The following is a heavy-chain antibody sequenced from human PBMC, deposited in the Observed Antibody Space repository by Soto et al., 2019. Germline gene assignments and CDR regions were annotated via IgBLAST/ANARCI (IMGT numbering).Heavy chain of an antibody. D-gene: IGHD2-15*01. V-gene: IGHV3-21*01. CDR3: ARVGGGNVLNAFDI. Sequence: GGSLRLSCAASGFTFSSYSMNWVRQAPGKGLEWVSSISSSSSCIYYADSVKGRFTISRDNAKNSLYLQMNSLRAEDTAVYYCARVGGGNVLNAFDIWGQGTMVTVSS. J-gene: IGHJ3*02. CDR1: GFTFSSYS. CDR2: ISSSSSCI.